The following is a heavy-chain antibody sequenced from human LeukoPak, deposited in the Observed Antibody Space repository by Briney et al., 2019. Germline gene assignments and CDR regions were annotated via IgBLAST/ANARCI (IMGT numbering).Heavy chain of an antibody. V-gene: IGHV3-33*01. CDR2: IWYDGSNK. J-gene: IGHJ4*02. CDR3: ARDRCTNGVCYLDY. Sequence: GGSLRLSCAASGFTFSNYGIHWVRRAPGKGLEWVAVIWYDGSNKYCADSVKGRFTISRDNSRNILSLQMNNLRAEDTAVYYCARDRCTNGVCYLDYWGQGTLVTASS. D-gene: IGHD2-8*01. CDR1: GFTFSNYG.